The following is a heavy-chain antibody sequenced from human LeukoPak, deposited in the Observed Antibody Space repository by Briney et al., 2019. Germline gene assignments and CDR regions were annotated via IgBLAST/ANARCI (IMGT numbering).Heavy chain of an antibody. CDR3: SRELAWGSADY. V-gene: IGHV6-1*01. Sequence: SQTLSLTCAISGDSVSSNSAAWGWIRQSPSRGLQWLGRTYYRSGWYNDYAVSVESRLTINPDTSKNQVSLQLTSVTPEDTAVYYCSRELAWGSADYWGQGTLVTVSS. CDR2: TYYRSGWYN. D-gene: IGHD7-27*01. J-gene: IGHJ4*02. CDR1: GDSVSSNSAA.